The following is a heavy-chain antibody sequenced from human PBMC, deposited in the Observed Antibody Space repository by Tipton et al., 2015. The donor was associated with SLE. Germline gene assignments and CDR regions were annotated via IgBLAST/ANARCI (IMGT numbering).Heavy chain of an antibody. V-gene: IGHV4-39*07. CDR2: IYYSGTT. Sequence: TLSLTCTVSGDSITTDSDYWGWIRQPPGKGLEWIGNIYYSGTTYYNSSLKSRVTISVDTSKNQFSLKLSSVTAADTAVYYCARVPAFYYYYMDVWGKGTTVTVSS. D-gene: IGHD2-2*01. CDR1: GDSITTDSDY. J-gene: IGHJ6*03. CDR3: ARVPAFYYYYMDV.